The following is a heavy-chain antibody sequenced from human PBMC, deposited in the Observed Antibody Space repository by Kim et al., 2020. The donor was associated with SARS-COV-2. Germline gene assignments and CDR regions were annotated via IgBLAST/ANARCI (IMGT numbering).Heavy chain of an antibody. D-gene: IGHD3-10*01. Sequence: TQYNPSLDSRVAISLDTSKTKVLLRLTSVTAADTAVYYCARDAGSGTFDVWGQGTMVTVSS. CDR3: ARDAGSGTFDV. J-gene: IGHJ3*01. CDR2: T. V-gene: IGHV4-59*01.